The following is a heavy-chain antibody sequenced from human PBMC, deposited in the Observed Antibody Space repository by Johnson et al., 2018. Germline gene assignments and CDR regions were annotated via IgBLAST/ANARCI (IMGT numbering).Heavy chain of an antibody. D-gene: IGHD4-17*01. J-gene: IGHJ3*02. CDR3: AKDRTVTTGGGAFDI. Sequence: QVQLQESGGGVVQPGRSLRLSRAASGFTFSSYGMHWVRQAPGKGLEWVAVISYDGSNKYYADSVKGRFTISIDNSKNTLYRQMNSLRVEGKAVYYCAKDRTVTTGGGAFDIWGQVTVVSVSS. V-gene: IGHV3-30*18. CDR2: ISYDGSNK. CDR1: GFTFSSYG.